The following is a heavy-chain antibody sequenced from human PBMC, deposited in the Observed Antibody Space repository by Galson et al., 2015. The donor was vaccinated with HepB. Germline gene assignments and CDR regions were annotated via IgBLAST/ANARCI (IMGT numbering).Heavy chain of an antibody. CDR2: INAGNGNT. CDR3: ARGDYGSGSYYRGEMDY. Sequence: SVKVSCKASGYTFTSYAMHWVRQAPGQRLEWMGWINAGNGNTKYSQKFQGRVTITRDTSASTAYMELSSLRSEDTAAYYCARGDYGSGSYYRGEMDYWGQGTLVTVSS. V-gene: IGHV1-3*01. CDR1: GYTFTSYA. D-gene: IGHD3-10*01. J-gene: IGHJ4*02.